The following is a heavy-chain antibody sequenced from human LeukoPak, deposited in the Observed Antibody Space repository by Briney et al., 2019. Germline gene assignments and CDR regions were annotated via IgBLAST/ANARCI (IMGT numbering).Heavy chain of an antibody. CDR2: IIPIFGTA. J-gene: IGHJ1*01. CDR3: ARVPDSSSWYSRYPAEYFQH. D-gene: IGHD6-13*01. Sequence: GASVKVSCKASGGTFSSYAISWVRQAPGQGLEWIGGIIPIFGTANYAQKFQGRVTITADKSTSTAYMELRSLRSDDTAVYYCARVPDSSSWYSRYPAEYFQHWGQGTLVTVSS. CDR1: GGTFSSYA. V-gene: IGHV1-69*06.